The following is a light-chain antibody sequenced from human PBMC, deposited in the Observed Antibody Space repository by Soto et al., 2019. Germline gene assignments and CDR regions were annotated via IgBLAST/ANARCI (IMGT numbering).Light chain of an antibody. CDR1: QGISNH. CDR2: AAA. CDR3: QQYDTYPWT. J-gene: IGKJ1*01. V-gene: IGKV1-16*02. Sequence: DIQMTQSPSSLSASVGDRVTITCRASQGISNHLAWFQQKPGKAPKSLIYAAASLQSGVPSKFNGSESGTNFTLTITNRQPEDLATYYCQQYDTYPWTFGQGTKVEIK.